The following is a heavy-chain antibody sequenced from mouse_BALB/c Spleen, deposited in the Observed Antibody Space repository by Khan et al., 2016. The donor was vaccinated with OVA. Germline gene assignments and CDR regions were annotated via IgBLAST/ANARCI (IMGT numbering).Heavy chain of an antibody. CDR1: GFSLTNYG. Sequence: VELVESGPGLVAPSQSLSITCAISGFSLTNYGVHWVRPPPGKGLEWLVVIWSDGSTTYNSALKSRLTISQDNSKSQVFLKMNSLQTDDTAVYFCSRQPYYHYNIMDYGGQGTSVTVSS. CDR2: IWSDGST. D-gene: IGHD2-10*01. J-gene: IGHJ4*01. V-gene: IGHV2-6-1*01. CDR3: SRQPYYHYNIMDY.